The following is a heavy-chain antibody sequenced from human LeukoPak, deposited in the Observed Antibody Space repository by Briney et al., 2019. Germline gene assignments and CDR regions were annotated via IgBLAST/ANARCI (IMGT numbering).Heavy chain of an antibody. J-gene: IGHJ4*02. D-gene: IGHD2-2*01. Sequence: GGSLRLSCAASGFTFSSYWMSWVRQAPGKGLEWVANIKQDGSEQYYVDSVEGRFTISRDNAKNSLYLQMNSLRAEDTAVYYCASLDVEPAADYWGQGTLVTVSS. CDR2: IKQDGSEQ. V-gene: IGHV3-7*01. CDR3: ASLDVEPAADY. CDR1: GFTFSSYW.